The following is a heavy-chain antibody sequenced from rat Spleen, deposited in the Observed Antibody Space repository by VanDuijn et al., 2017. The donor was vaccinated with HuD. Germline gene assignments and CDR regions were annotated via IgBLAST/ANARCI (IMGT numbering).Heavy chain of an antibody. J-gene: IGHJ2*01. CDR1: GFTFNNYW. V-gene: IGHV5-31*01. Sequence: EVQLVESGGGLVQPGRSLKLSCVASGFTFNNYWMTWIRQAPGKGLEWVASITTTRDDTYYPDSVKGRFTISRDDARNTLYLQMNSLRSEDTATYYCARHIHPLYFDYGGHGVMVTVSS. D-gene: IGHD3-8*01. CDR2: ITTTRDDT. CDR3: ARHIHPLYFDY.